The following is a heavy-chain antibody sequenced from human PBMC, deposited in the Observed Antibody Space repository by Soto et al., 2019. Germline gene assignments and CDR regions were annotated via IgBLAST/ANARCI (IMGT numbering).Heavy chain of an antibody. CDR3: AKRSSVWYFDL. D-gene: IGHD6-19*01. CDR1: GFTFSSYA. CDR2: ISGSGGST. Sequence: EVQLLESGGGLVQPGGSLRLSCAASGFTFSSYAMSWVRQAPGKGLEWVSVISGSGGSTYYADSVKGRFTIYRDNAKNTLYLQMTSLRAEDTAVYYCAKRSSVWYFDLWGRGTLVTVS. V-gene: IGHV3-23*01. J-gene: IGHJ2*01.